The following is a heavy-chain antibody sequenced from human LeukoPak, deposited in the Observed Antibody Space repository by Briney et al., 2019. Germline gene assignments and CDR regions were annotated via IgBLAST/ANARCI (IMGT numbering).Heavy chain of an antibody. CDR1: GGSISSSSYY. D-gene: IGHD6-19*01. CDR3: ARDRSYSSGWYAGIIAFDI. Sequence: SETLSLTCTVSGGSISSSSYYWGWIRQPPGKGLEWIGSIYYSGSTYYNPSLKSRVTISVDKSKNQFSLKLSSVTAADTAVYYCARDRSYSSGWYAGIIAFDIWGQGTMVTVSS. J-gene: IGHJ3*02. CDR2: IYYSGST. V-gene: IGHV4-39*07.